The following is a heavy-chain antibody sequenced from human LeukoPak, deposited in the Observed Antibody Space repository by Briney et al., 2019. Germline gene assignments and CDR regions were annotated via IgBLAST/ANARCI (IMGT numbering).Heavy chain of an antibody. J-gene: IGHJ4*02. Sequence: SETLSLTCTVSGVSISSYYWSWIRQPPGKGLEWIGYIYYSGSTNYNPSLKSRVTISVDTSKNQFSLKLSSVTAADTAVYYCARFSYSSSRQVFDYWGQGTLVTVSS. D-gene: IGHD6-13*01. CDR3: ARFSYSSSRQVFDY. CDR2: IYYSGST. V-gene: IGHV4-59*08. CDR1: GVSISSYY.